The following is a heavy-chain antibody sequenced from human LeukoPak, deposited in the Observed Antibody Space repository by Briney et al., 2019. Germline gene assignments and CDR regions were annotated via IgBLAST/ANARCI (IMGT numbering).Heavy chain of an antibody. V-gene: IGHV5-51*01. CDR1: GYSFTSYW. D-gene: IGHD2-15*01. CDR2: IYPGDSDT. CDR3: ARLPVYCSGGSCYSGTYYYGMDV. J-gene: IGHJ6*04. Sequence: GESLKISCKGSGYSFTSYWIGWVRQMPGKGLGWMGIIYPGDSDTRYSPSFQGQVTISADKSISTAYLQWSSLKASDTAMYYCARLPVYCSGGSCYSGTYYYGMDVWGKGTTVTVSS.